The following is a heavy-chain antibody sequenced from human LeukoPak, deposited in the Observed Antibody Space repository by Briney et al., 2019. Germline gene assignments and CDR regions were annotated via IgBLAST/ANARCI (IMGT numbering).Heavy chain of an antibody. CDR1: GLTFGLSFSDYW. D-gene: IGHD3-22*01. CDR3: ARASQYFDRSGFLDY. V-gene: IGHV3-7*01. J-gene: IGHJ4*02. CDR2: IKQDGSEK. Sequence: GGSLRLSCAASGLTFGLSFSDYWMSWVRQAPGKGLEWVANIKQDGSEKYYVDSLKGRFTISRDNAKNSLYLQMNSLRAEDTAVYFCARASQYFDRSGFLDYWGQGTLVTVSS.